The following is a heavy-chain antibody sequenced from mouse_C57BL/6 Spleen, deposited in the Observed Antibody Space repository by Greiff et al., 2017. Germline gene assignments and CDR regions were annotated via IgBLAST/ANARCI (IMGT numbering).Heavy chain of an antibody. CDR2: IYPGDGDT. CDR1: GYAFSSSW. Sequence: QVQLMESGPELVKPGASVKISCKASGYAFSSSWMNWVKQRPGKGLEWIGRIYPGDGDTNYNGKFKGKATLTADTSSSTAYMQLSSLTSEDSAVYFCARAGDSSGYSWFAYWGQGTLVTVSA. V-gene: IGHV1-82*01. D-gene: IGHD3-2*02. CDR3: ARAGDSSGYSWFAY. J-gene: IGHJ3*01.